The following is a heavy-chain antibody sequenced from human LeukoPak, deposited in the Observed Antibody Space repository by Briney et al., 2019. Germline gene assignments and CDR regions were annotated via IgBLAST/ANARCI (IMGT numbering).Heavy chain of an antibody. J-gene: IGHJ3*02. V-gene: IGHV3-48*03. D-gene: IGHD5/OR15-5a*01. CDR2: ISSSGSTI. CDR1: GFTFSSYE. Sequence: GGSLRLSCAASGFTFSSYEMNWVRQAPGKGLEWVSYISSSGSTIYYADSVKGRFTISRDNAKNSLYLQMNSLRAEDTAVYYCARDTYSVDALGAFDIWGQGAVVTVSS. CDR3: ARDTYSVDALGAFDI.